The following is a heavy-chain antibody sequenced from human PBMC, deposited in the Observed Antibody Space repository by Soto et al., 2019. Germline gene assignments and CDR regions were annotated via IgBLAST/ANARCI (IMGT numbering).Heavy chain of an antibody. V-gene: IGHV3-73*01. D-gene: IGHD3-22*01. Sequence: PGGSLRLSCAASGFTFSGSAMHWVRRASGKGLEWVGRIRSKANSYATAYAASVKGKFTISRDDSKKTTYLQMNNLKTEDTAVYYCTTGDSSGYYFQHWGQGTLVTVSS. CDR3: TTGDSSGYYFQH. CDR1: GFTFSGSA. CDR2: IRSKANSYAT. J-gene: IGHJ1*01.